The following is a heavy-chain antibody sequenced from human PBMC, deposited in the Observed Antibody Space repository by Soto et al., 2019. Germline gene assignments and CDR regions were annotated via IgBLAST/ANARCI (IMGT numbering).Heavy chain of an antibody. Sequence: QVPLVQSGAEVKKPGASVKVSCKASGYTFTSYGISWVRQAPGQGLEWMGWISAYNGNTNYAQKLQGRVTMTTDTSTSTAYMELRSLRSDDTAVYYCARDAFTYYDFWSGYYGASFDYWGQGTLVTVSS. D-gene: IGHD3-3*01. J-gene: IGHJ4*02. CDR1: GYTFTSYG. CDR3: ARDAFTYYDFWSGYYGASFDY. V-gene: IGHV1-18*01. CDR2: ISAYNGNT.